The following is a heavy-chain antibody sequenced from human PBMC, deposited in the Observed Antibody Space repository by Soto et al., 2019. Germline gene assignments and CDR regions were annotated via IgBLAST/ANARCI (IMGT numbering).Heavy chain of an antibody. D-gene: IGHD3-9*01. CDR3: VRFWPPPDYNILTIYTDAFDY. CDR1: GGSITIDSYF. J-gene: IGHJ4*02. Sequence: QLQLQESGPGLVKPSETLSLTCSVSGGSITIDSYFWGWIRQSPEKGLEWIASISYSGNTYYNPTLKSRVSLTXXXSXXHSSLRLSSVTAADAAVYYCVRFWPPPDYNILTIYTDAFDYWGQGTLVTVSS. CDR2: ISYSGNT. V-gene: IGHV4-39*01.